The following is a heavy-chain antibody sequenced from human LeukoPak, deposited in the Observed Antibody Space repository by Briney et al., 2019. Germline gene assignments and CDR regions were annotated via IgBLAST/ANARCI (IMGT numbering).Heavy chain of an antibody. Sequence: ASVKVSCKASGYTFTSYYMHWLRQAPGQALEWMGIINPSGGSTGYAQKFQGRVTMTRDTSTSPVYMVLGSLRSDDTGLYYVARDGGGRYFDSLLHGARTRLDPWGQGTLVTVSS. J-gene: IGHJ5*02. D-gene: IGHD3-9*01. V-gene: IGHV1-46*01. CDR3: ARDGGGRYFDSLLHGARTRLDP. CDR1: GYTFTSYY. CDR2: INPSGGST.